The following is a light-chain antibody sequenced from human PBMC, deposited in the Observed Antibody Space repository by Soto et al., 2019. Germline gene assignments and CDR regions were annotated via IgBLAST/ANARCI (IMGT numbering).Light chain of an antibody. CDR2: HAS. CDR3: QHYNSYPWT. Sequence: DIPMTQSPSTLSASIGDRVTITCRASQTINNWLAWYQQKPGKAPNLLIYHASNLETWVPSRFSGTAVGTEFSLTISSLQPDDFATYYCQHYNSYPWTFGQGTKVEIK. CDR1: QTINNW. J-gene: IGKJ1*01. V-gene: IGKV1-5*01.